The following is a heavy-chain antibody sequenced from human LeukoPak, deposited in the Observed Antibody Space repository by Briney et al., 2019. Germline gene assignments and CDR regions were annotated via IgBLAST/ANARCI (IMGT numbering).Heavy chain of an antibody. J-gene: IGHJ5*02. CDR3: ARAPRIVVVPAAIGVWFDP. V-gene: IGHV4-59*11. Sequence: SETLSLTCTVSGGSISSHYWSWIRQPPGKGLELIGYIYYSGSTNYNPSLESRVAISVDTSKNQFSLKLSSVTAADTAVYYCARAPRIVVVPAAIGVWFDPWGQGTLVTVSS. D-gene: IGHD2-2*01. CDR2: IYYSGST. CDR1: GGSISSHY.